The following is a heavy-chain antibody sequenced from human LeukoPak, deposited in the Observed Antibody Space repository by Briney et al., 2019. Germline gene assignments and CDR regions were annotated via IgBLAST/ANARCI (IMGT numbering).Heavy chain of an antibody. CDR3: ARVMRAAAGFDY. D-gene: IGHD6-13*01. CDR2: IWYDGSNK. Sequence: GALRLSCSASGFTFTSYGMHWVRQAPGKGLGWVAVIWYDGSNKYYADSVKGRFTISRDNSKNTLYLQMNSLRAEDTAVYYCARVMRAAAGFDYWGQGTLVTVSS. CDR1: GFTFTSYG. V-gene: IGHV3-33*08. J-gene: IGHJ4*02.